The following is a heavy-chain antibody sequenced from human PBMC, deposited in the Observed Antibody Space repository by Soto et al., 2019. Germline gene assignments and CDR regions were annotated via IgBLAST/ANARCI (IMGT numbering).Heavy chain of an antibody. Sequence: KTSETLSLTCAVYGGSFSCYYWSWIRQPPGKGLEWIGEINHSGSTNYNPSLKSRVTISVDTSKNQFSLKLSSVTAADTAVYYCARGRWHYDFWSGYYTIGGLDYWGQGTLVTVSS. V-gene: IGHV4-34*01. D-gene: IGHD3-3*01. J-gene: IGHJ4*02. CDR3: ARGRWHYDFWSGYYTIGGLDY. CDR1: GGSFSCYY. CDR2: INHSGST.